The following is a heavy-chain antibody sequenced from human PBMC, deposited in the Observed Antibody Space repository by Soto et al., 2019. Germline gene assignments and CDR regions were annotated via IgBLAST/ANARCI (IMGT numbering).Heavy chain of an antibody. CDR3: ARVTAVAGFDP. Sequence: NLSLTCAGSGYSISSGYYWGWIRQPPGKGLEWIGSIYHSGSTYYNPSLKSRVTISVDTSKNQFSLKLSSVTAADTAVYYCARVTAVAGFDPWGQGTLVTVSS. D-gene: IGHD6-19*01. CDR2: IYHSGST. J-gene: IGHJ5*02. CDR1: GYSISSGYY. V-gene: IGHV4-38-2*01.